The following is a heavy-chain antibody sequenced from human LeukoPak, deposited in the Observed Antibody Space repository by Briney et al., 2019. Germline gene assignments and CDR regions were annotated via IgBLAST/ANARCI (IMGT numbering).Heavy chain of an antibody. Sequence: ASVKVSCKASGYTFTSYGISWVRQAPGQGLEWMGWISAYSGNTNYAQKLQGRVTMTTDTSTSTAYMELRSLRSDDTAVYYCARAPYYDILTGLDYWGQGTLVTVSS. CDR1: GYTFTSYG. CDR3: ARAPYYDILTGLDY. V-gene: IGHV1-18*01. D-gene: IGHD3-9*01. CDR2: ISAYSGNT. J-gene: IGHJ4*02.